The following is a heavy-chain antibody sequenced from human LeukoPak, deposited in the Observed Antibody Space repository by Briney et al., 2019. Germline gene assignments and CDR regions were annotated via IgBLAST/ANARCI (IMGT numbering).Heavy chain of an antibody. D-gene: IGHD5-24*01. J-gene: IGHJ5*02. CDR1: GGSISSYY. CDR3: AGDLGQLTWFDP. CDR2: IYYSGST. Sequence: SETLSLTCTVSGGSISSYYWSWIRQPPGKGLEWIGYIYYSGSTNYNPSLKSRVTISVDTSKNQFSLKLSSVTAADTAVYYCAGDLGQLTWFDPWGQGTLVTVSS. V-gene: IGHV4-59*01.